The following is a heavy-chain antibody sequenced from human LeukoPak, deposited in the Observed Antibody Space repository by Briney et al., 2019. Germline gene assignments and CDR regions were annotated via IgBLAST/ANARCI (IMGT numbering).Heavy chain of an antibody. CDR3: ARGFQGVYDY. J-gene: IGHJ4*02. V-gene: IGHV4-4*07. D-gene: IGHD2-21*01. CDR2: LFDTRKT. Sequence: SETLSLTCTVSGGSTNNYYWNWIRQPAGKGLEWIGRLFDTRKTYYNPSLTNRVTMSIDMSRNQFSLRMTSVTAADTAVYYCARGFQGVYDYWGQGALVIVSS. CDR1: GGSTNNYY.